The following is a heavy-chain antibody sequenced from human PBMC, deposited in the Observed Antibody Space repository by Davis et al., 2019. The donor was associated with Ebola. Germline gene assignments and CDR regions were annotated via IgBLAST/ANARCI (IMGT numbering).Heavy chain of an antibody. CDR3: ARGYWHLDL. V-gene: IGHV5-51*01. Sequence: GESLKISCKGSGYSFSNYWVGWVRQMPGKGLEWMGIIYPGDSDTRYSPSFQGQVTISADKSISTAYLQWNSLEASDTALYYCARGYWHLDLWGRGTLVTVSS. CDR1: GYSFSNYW. J-gene: IGHJ2*01. CDR2: IYPGDSDT.